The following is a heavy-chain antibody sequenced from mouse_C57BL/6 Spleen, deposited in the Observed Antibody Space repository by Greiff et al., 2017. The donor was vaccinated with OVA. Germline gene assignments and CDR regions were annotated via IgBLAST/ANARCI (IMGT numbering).Heavy chain of an antibody. CDR1: GFTFTDYN. D-gene: IGHD2-4*01. Sequence: EVQLQQSGPELVKPGASVKMSCKASGFTFTDYNMHWVKQSNGKSLEGIGNINPNNGGTSSNPKFKGKATLTVNKSSSTAYVELRSMTSEDSEVYYCARRENDYEGVFPFAYWGQGTLVTVSA. CDR3: ARRENDYEGVFPFAY. CDR2: INPNNGGT. V-gene: IGHV1-22*01. J-gene: IGHJ3*01.